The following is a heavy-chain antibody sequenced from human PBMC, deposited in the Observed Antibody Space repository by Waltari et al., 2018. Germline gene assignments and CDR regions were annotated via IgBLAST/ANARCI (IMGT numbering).Heavy chain of an antibody. V-gene: IGHV3-30-3*01. CDR2: ISYDGSNK. CDR1: GFTFSSYA. CDR3: ARDGGIPGYYYGMDV. Sequence: QVQLVESGGGVVQPGRSLRLSCAASGFTFSSYAMHWVRQAPGKGLEWVAVISYDGSNKYYADSVKGRFTISRDNSKNTLYLQMNSLRAEDTAVYYCARDGGIPGYYYGMDVWGQGTTVTVSS. J-gene: IGHJ6*02. D-gene: IGHD2-15*01.